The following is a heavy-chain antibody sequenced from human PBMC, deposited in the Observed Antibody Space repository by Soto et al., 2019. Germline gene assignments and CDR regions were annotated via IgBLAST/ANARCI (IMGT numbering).Heavy chain of an antibody. CDR2: INHSGST. V-gene: IGHV4-34*01. Sequence: SDTLSLTCAVYGGSFSGYYWSWIRQPPGKGLEWIGEINHSGSTNYNPSLKSRVTISVDTSKNQFSLKLSSVTAADTAVYYCARVKATTSSVWSYYYGMDVWGQGTTVTVSS. D-gene: IGHD3-16*01. CDR3: ARVKATTSSVWSYYYGMDV. J-gene: IGHJ6*02. CDR1: GGSFSGYY.